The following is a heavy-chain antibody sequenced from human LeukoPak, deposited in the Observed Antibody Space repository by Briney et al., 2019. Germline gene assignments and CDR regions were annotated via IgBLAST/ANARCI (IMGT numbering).Heavy chain of an antibody. CDR3: ARDLRGADYIDV. CDR1: GYTFTGYY. D-gene: IGHD3-10*01. CDR2: INPNSGGT. J-gene: IGHJ6*03. Sequence: ASVKVSCKASGYTFTGYYMHWVRQAPGQGPEWMGWINPNSGGTNYAQKFQGRVTMTRDTSISTAYMELSRLRSDDTAVYYCARDLRGADYIDVWGKGTTVTVSS. V-gene: IGHV1-2*02.